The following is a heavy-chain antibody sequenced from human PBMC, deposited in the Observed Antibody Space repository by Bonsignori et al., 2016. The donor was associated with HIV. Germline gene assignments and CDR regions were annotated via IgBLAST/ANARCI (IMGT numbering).Heavy chain of an antibody. D-gene: IGHD1-1*01. J-gene: IGHJ4*02. Sequence: SETLSLTCTVSGGSISSGNYYWSWIRQPAGKGLEWIGRIDTTGSANYNPSPKSRVTMSVDTSKNQFSLKLSSVTATDTAVYYCAREDPLGNWYEVNYWGQGTLVTVSS. CDR1: GGSISSGNYY. CDR3: AREDPLGNWYEVNY. CDR2: IDTTGSA. V-gene: IGHV4-61*02.